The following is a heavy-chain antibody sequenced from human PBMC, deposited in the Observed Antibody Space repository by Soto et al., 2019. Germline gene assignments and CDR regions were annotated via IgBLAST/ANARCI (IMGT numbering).Heavy chain of an antibody. J-gene: IGHJ4*02. V-gene: IGHV2-5*02. CDR1: GFSLSTSGVG. CDR2: IYWDDDK. CDR3: ARSRRGSYFAS. Sequence: QITLKESGPTLVKPTQTLTLTCTFSGFSLSTSGVGVGWIRQPPGKALEWLALIYWDDDKRCSPSLKRRLTVTKDTTKNMVVLTMTNMDPVDTATSHCARSRRGSYFASWGQGPLVTVSS. D-gene: IGHD3-16*01.